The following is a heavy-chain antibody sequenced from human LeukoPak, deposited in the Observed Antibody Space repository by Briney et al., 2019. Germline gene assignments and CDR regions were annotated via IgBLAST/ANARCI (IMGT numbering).Heavy chain of an antibody. V-gene: IGHV3-7*01. CDR1: GFTFSSYW. J-gene: IGHJ4*02. CDR2: IKQDGSEK. Sequence: PGGSLRLSCAASGFTFSSYWMSWVRQAPGKGLEWVANIKQDGSEKYYVDSVKGRFTISRDNAKNSLYLQMNSLRAEDTAVYYCARDLGGDLRNFDYWGQGTLVTVSS. CDR3: ARDLGGDLRNFDY. D-gene: IGHD4-17*01.